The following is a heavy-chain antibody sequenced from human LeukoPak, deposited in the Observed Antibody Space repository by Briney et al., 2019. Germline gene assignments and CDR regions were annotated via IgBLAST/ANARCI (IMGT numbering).Heavy chain of an antibody. Sequence: SSETLSLTCTVSGDSISRSTYYWAWIRQPPGKGLEWIGSVYYGRSPYFNPSLESRATISVDTSKNHFSLKMSSVAAADTPVYYCARSSGTGTFSYWGQGTLVTVSS. CDR2: VYYGRSP. J-gene: IGHJ4*02. D-gene: IGHD6-25*01. CDR1: GDSISRSTYY. CDR3: ARSSGTGTFSY. V-gene: IGHV4-39*02.